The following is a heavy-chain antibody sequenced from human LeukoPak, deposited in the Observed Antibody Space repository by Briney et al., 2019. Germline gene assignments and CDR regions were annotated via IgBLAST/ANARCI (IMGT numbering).Heavy chain of an antibody. Sequence: SETLSLTCTVSGGSISSGGYSWSLIRQPPGKGLEWIGYIYHSGSTYYNPSLKSRVTISVDRSKNQFSLKLSSVTAADTAVYYCARERDYGSGFDYWGQGTLVTVSS. CDR3: ARERDYGSGFDY. J-gene: IGHJ4*02. V-gene: IGHV4-30-2*01. D-gene: IGHD3-10*01. CDR1: GGSISSGGYS. CDR2: IYHSGST.